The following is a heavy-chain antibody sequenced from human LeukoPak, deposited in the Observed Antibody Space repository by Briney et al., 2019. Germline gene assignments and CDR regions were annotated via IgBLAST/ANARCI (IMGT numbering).Heavy chain of an antibody. J-gene: IGHJ4*02. Sequence: ASVKVSCKASGYTFTSYYMHWVRQAPGQGLEWMGIINPSGGSTSYAQKLQGRVTMTTDTSTSTAYMELRSLRSDDTAVYYCARGPFGGVSRFVDYWGQGTLVTVSS. V-gene: IGHV1-46*01. CDR2: INPSGGST. CDR3: ARGPFGGVSRFVDY. CDR1: GYTFTSYY. D-gene: IGHD3-16*01.